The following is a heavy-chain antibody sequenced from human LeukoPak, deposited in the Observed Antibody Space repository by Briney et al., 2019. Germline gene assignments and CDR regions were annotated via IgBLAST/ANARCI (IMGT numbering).Heavy chain of an antibody. CDR2: ISGSGGST. V-gene: IGHV3-23*01. CDR3: AMSPQLLMFGDAFDI. J-gene: IGHJ3*02. D-gene: IGHD2-2*01. CDR1: GFTFSSYS. Sequence: SGGSLRLSCAASGFTFSSYSMNWVRQAPGKGLEWVSAISGSGGSTYYADSVKGRFTISRDNSKNTLYLQMNSLRAEDTAVYYCAMSPQLLMFGDAFDIWGQGTMVTVSS.